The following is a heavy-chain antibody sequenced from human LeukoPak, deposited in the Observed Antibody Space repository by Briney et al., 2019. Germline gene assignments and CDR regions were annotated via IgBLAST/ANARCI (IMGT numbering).Heavy chain of an antibody. V-gene: IGHV4-39*01. CDR3: ARWWELLSWFDP. CDR2: IYYSGST. CDR1: GGSISSSSYY. D-gene: IGHD1-26*01. J-gene: IGHJ5*02. Sequence: SETLSLTCTVSGGSISSSSYYWGWLRQPPGKGLEWIGSIYYSGSTYYNPSLKSRVTISVDTSKNQFSLKLSSVTAADTAVYYCARWWELLSWFDPWGQGTLVTVSS.